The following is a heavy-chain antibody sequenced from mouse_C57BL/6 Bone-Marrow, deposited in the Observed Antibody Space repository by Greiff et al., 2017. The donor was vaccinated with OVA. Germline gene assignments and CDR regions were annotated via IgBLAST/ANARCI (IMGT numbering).Heavy chain of an antibody. CDR2: ISYDGSN. Sequence: EVKLMESGPGLVKPSQSLSLTCSVTGYSITSGYYWNWIRQFPGNKLEWMGYISYDGSNNYNPSLKNRISITRDTSKNQFFLKLNSVTTEDTATYYCARVVANWEGEYFDYWGQGTTLTVSS. J-gene: IGHJ2*01. V-gene: IGHV3-6*01. D-gene: IGHD4-1*01. CDR1: GYSITSGYY. CDR3: ARVVANWEGEYFDY.